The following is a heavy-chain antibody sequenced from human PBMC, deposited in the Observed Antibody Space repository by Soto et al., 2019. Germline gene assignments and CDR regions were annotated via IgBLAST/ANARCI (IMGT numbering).Heavy chain of an antibody. Sequence: SETLSLTCTFSGGSISSCDYYWSLIRQPPGKGLEWIGYIYYSGSTYYNPSLKSRVTISVDTSKNQFSLKLSSVTAADTAVYYCARVGGLRITIFGVVTDWGQGTLVTVSS. CDR2: IYYSGST. CDR1: GGSISSCDYY. D-gene: IGHD3-3*01. CDR3: ARVGGLRITIFGVVTD. V-gene: IGHV4-30-4*01. J-gene: IGHJ4*02.